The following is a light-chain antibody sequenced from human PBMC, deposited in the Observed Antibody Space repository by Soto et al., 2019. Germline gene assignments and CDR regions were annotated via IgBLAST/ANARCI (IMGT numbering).Light chain of an antibody. Sequence: DIQMTQSPSTLSASVGDRVTITCRASQSISSWSAWYQQKPGKAPKLLIYKASSLESGVPSRFSGSGSGTEFTLTISSLQPDDFATYFCQQYNSFSLITFGQGTRLEIK. CDR1: QSISSW. J-gene: IGKJ5*01. CDR2: KAS. CDR3: QQYNSFSLIT. V-gene: IGKV1-5*03.